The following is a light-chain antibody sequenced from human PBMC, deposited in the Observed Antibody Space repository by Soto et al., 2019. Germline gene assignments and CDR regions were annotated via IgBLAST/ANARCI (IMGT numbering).Light chain of an antibody. J-gene: IGKJ1*01. V-gene: IGKV3-20*01. CDR2: GAS. CDR1: QSVSSSY. CDR3: PQTYSNPQP. Sequence: SAGTVSLKKGERATLSCRASQSVSSSYLAWYQQKPGQAPRLLIYGASSRATGIPDRFSGRGSGTDFTLTIISLQPEDFATYHCPQTYSNPQPFGQGT.